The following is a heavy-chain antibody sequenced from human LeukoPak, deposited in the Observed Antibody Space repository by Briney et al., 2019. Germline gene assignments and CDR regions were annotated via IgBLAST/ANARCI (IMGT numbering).Heavy chain of an antibody. CDR3: ARIGSSWYLDY. CDR2: ISSSSSYI. V-gene: IGHV3-21*01. D-gene: IGHD6-13*01. CDR1: GCTFSSYS. Sequence: TGGSLRLSCAASGCTFSSYSMNWVRQAPGKGLEWVSSISSSSSYIYYADSVKGRFTISSDNAKNSLYLQMNSLRAEDTAVYYCARIGSSWYLDYWGQGTLVTVSS. J-gene: IGHJ4*02.